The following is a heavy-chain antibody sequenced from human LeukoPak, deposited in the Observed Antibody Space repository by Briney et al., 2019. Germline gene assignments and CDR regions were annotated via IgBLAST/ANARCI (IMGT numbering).Heavy chain of an antibody. Sequence: KSGGSLRLSCAASGFTFSDYYMSWIRQAPGKGLEWVSYISSSGSTIYYADSVKGRFTISRDNSNNEFYLQMNSLRPEDTAVYYCARGGAPAVYFDYWGQGALVTVSS. D-gene: IGHD1-26*01. CDR3: ARGGAPAVYFDY. CDR2: ISSSGSTI. V-gene: IGHV3-11*04. J-gene: IGHJ4*02. CDR1: GFTFSDYY.